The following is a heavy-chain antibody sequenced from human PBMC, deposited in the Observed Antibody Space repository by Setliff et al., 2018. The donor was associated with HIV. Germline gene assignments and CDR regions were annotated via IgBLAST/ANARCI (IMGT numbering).Heavy chain of an antibody. CDR3: AKVIASSGYYGYYFDY. CDR1: GFTFSTYA. J-gene: IGHJ4*02. Sequence: GGSLRLSCAASGFTFSTYAMSWVRQAPGKGLEWVSTLSGSGGATNYADSVKGRFTISKDISNKTLYLHMNTLRAEDTAVYYCAKVIASSGYYGYYFDYWGQGSLVTVSS. V-gene: IGHV3-23*01. D-gene: IGHD3-22*01. CDR2: LSGSGGAT.